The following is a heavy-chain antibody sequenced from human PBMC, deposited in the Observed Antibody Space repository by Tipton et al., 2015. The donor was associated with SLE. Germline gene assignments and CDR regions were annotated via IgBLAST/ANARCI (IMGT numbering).Heavy chain of an antibody. V-gene: IGHV4-59*01. CDR1: GGSISTYY. J-gene: IGHJ5*02. Sequence: TLSLTCTVSGGSISTYYWSWIRQPPGKGLEWIGEIYYSGNTNYNPSLKSRVTLSVDTSKNQFSLRLSSVTAADTAVYYCARDREPLTATGARALDPWGQGTLVPVSS. D-gene: IGHD6-13*01. CDR2: IYYSGNT. CDR3: ARDREPLTATGARALDP.